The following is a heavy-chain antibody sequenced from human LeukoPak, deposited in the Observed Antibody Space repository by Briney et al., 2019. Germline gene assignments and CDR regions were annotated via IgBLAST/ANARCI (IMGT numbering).Heavy chain of an antibody. CDR3: ARHSYYGSGSYYTTHDY. CDR1: GYSFTSYW. CDR2: IYPGDSDT. V-gene: IGHV5-51*01. D-gene: IGHD3-10*01. Sequence: GESLKISCKGSGYSFTSYWIGWVRHMHGKGLEWMGMIYPGDSDTRYSPSFQGQVTISADKSISTAYLQWRSLKASDPAMYYCARHSYYGSGSYYTTHDYWGQGTLVTVSS. J-gene: IGHJ4*02.